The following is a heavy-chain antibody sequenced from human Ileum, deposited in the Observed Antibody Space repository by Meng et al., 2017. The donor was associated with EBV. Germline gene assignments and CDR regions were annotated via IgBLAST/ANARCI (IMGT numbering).Heavy chain of an antibody. CDR1: GYIFSIHA. Sequence: QVRLVQPGAEVKNPGASVKVSCKTSGYIFSIHAISWLRQAPGQGLEWMGWISTYNGDTNYEQKLQDRVTITTDTSTSTAYMELRSLRSDDTAMYYCARDPSNSAGRRTYFDYWGQGTLVTVSS. CDR2: ISTYNGDT. CDR3: ARDPSNSAGRRTYFDY. J-gene: IGHJ4*02. D-gene: IGHD3-10*01. V-gene: IGHV1-18*01.